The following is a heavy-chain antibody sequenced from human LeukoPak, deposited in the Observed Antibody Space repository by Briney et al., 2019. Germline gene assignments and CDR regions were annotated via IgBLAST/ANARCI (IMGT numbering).Heavy chain of an antibody. CDR3: ARRAGSYYYYGMDV. CDR1: GGSISSSSYY. CDR2: IYYSGST. D-gene: IGHD3-10*01. V-gene: IGHV4-39*01. J-gene: IGHJ6*02. Sequence: PSETLSLTCTVSGGSISSSSYYWGWIRQPPGKGLEWIGSIYYSGSTYYNLSLKSRVTISVDTSKNQFSLKLSSVTAADTAVYYCARRAGSYYYYGMDVWGQGTTVTVSS.